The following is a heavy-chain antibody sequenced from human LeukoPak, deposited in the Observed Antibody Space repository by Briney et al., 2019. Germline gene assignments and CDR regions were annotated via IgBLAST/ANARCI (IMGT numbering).Heavy chain of an antibody. CDR2: ISGSGGST. CDR1: GFTFSSYA. V-gene: IGHV3-23*01. J-gene: IGHJ3*02. CDR3: ARSGSGHRKNAFDI. Sequence: GGSLRLSCAASGFTFSSYAMSWVRQAPGKGLEWVSAISGSGGSTYHADSVKGRFTISRDNSKNTLYLQMNSLRAEDTAVYYCARSGSGHRKNAFDIWGQGTMVTVSS. D-gene: IGHD2-15*01.